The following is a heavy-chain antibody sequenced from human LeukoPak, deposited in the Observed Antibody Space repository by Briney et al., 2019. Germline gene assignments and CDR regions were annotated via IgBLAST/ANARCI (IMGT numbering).Heavy chain of an antibody. J-gene: IGHJ4*02. V-gene: IGHV3-9*01. CDR3: AKDQARNTWFFDY. CDR1: GFTFDDYA. D-gene: IGHD5-12*01. CDR2: ISWNSGSI. Sequence: GGSLRLSCAASGFTFDDYAMHWVRQAPGKGLEWVSGISWNSGSIGYADSVKGRFTISRDNSKNTLYLQMNSLRAEDTAVYYCAKDQARNTWFFDYWGQGTLVTVSS.